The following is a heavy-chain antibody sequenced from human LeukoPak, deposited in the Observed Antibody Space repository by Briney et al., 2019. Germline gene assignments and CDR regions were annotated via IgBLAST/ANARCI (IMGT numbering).Heavy chain of an antibody. Sequence: PSETLSLTCAVYGGSFSGYYWSWIRQPPGKGLEWIGEINHSGSTNYNPSLKSRVTISVDTSKNQFSLKLSSVTAADTAVYYCARQMATITEYFQHWGQGTLVTVSS. V-gene: IGHV4-34*01. J-gene: IGHJ1*01. CDR1: GGSFSGYY. D-gene: IGHD5-24*01. CDR3: ARQMATITEYFQH. CDR2: INHSGST.